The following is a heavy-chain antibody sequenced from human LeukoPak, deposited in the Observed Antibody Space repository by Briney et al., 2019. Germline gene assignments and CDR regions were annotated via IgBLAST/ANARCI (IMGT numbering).Heavy chain of an antibody. CDR2: IYYSGNT. J-gene: IGHJ4*02. V-gene: IGHV4-59*01. D-gene: IGHD2-2*02. CDR3: ARAYTSWSFDY. CDR1: GVSITTYY. Sequence: SETLSLTCTVSGVSITTYYWSWIRQPPGKGLEWIGFIYYSGNTNYNPSLKSRVTISVDTSRNQFSLKLSSVTAADTAVYYCARAYTSWSFDYWGQGTLVTVSS.